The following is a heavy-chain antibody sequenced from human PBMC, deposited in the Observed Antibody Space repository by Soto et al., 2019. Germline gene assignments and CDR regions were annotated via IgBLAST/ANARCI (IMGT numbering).Heavy chain of an antibody. CDR1: GDTFSSYA. D-gene: IGHD4-17*01. CDR2: IIPIFGTT. V-gene: IGHV1-69*12. J-gene: IGHJ4*02. CDR3: ARVGGGTKVTLHYFDN. Sequence: QGQLVQSGAEVKKPGSSVKVSCKASGDTFSSYAISWVRQAPGQRLEWMGGIIPIFGTTSYAQNFLGRATITADESTSTAYMELSSLRSEDTAVYYYARVGGGTKVTLHYFDNWGQGTLVTVSP.